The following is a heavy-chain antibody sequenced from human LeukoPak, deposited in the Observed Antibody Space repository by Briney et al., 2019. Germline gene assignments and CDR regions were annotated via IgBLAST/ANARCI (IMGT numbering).Heavy chain of an antibody. Sequence: KPGESLKISCKGSGYSFTNYWIGWVRRMPGNGLEWMGIIDPDDSDTRYSPSFQGQVTISADKSISTAYLQWSSLKASDTAMYYCARRSQDGSGYDSAWDYFDYWGQGTLVTVSS. CDR2: IDPDDSDT. CDR3: ARRSQDGSGYDSAWDYFDY. D-gene: IGHD5-12*01. V-gene: IGHV5-51*01. J-gene: IGHJ4*02. CDR1: GYSFTNYW.